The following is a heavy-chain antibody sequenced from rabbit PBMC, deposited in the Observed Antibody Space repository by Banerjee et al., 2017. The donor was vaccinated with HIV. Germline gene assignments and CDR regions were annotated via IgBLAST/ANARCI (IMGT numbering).Heavy chain of an antibody. Sequence: QEQLEESGGDLVKPGASLTLTCTASGFSFSSSYYMCWVRQAPGKGLEWIGYIDPVIGSTYYANWVNGRFTISSHNAQNTLYLQLNSLTAADTATYFCVRDLYATSSAYYDLWGPGTLVTVS. V-gene: IGHV1S45*01. D-gene: IGHD1-1*01. J-gene: IGHJ6*01. CDR3: VRDLYATSSAYYDL. CDR1: GFSFSSSYY. CDR2: IDPVIGST.